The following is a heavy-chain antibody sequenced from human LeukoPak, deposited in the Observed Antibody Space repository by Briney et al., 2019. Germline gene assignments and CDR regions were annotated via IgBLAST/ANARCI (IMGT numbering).Heavy chain of an antibody. CDR2: ISYDGSNK. CDR3: ARGQQLERYYYYGMDV. V-gene: IGHV3-30*04. D-gene: IGHD6-13*01. CDR1: GFTFSNYA. Sequence: GGSLRLSCAASGFTFSNYAMHWVRQAPGKGLEWVAVISYDGSNKYYADSVKGRFTISRDNSKNTLYLQMNSLRAEDTAVYYCARGQQLERYYYYGMDVWGQGTTVTVSS. J-gene: IGHJ6*02.